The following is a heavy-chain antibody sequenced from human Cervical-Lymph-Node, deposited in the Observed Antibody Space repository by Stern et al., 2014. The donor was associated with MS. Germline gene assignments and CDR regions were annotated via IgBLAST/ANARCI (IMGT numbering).Heavy chain of an antibody. V-gene: IGHV5-51*01. CDR1: GYKFSIYW. D-gene: IGHD1-14*01. Sequence: VQLVQSGAELIRPGESLKISCKGSGYKFSIYWIAWVRQMPGEGLEWMGIIYPGDSETRYSPSFQGQVTSSADKSTSTAYLQWSSLNASDTAMYFCARQTTAWASDVWGQGTLVTVSS. CDR2: IYPGDSET. CDR3: ARQTTAWASDV. J-gene: IGHJ4*02.